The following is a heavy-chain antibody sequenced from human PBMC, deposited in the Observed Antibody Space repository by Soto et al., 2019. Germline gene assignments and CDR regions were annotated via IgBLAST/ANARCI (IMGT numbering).Heavy chain of an antibody. J-gene: IGHJ5*02. Sequence: GGSLRPSCAASGFTFTSYAMTWVRQAPGQGLEWVSSICGYNGDTYYADSVKGRFTISRDNSKNTLYLQMNSLRAEDTAVYFCARDRYGSCYSAVDRWGQGTLVTVSS. CDR3: ARDRYGSCYSAVDR. CDR1: GFTFTSYA. D-gene: IGHD2-15*01. V-gene: IGHV3-23*01. CDR2: ICGYNGDT.